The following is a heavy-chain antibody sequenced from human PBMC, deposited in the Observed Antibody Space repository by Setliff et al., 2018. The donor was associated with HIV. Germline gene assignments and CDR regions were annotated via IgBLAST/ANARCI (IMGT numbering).Heavy chain of an antibody. CDR1: GYMFIAYG. V-gene: IGHV1-18*01. CDR2: IGPYNGRT. Sequence: ASVKVSCKTSGYMFIAYGMSWVRRAPGQGLEWMGWIGPYNGRTEYAQEFQGRVSLTIDTSASTAYMELRSLRSDDTAVYYCARLTAGLLWSEEHIDYWGQGTLVTVSS. CDR3: ARLTAGLLWSEEHIDY. D-gene: IGHD3-10*01. J-gene: IGHJ4*02.